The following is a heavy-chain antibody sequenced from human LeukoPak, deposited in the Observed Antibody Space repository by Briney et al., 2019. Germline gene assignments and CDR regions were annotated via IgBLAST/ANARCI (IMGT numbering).Heavy chain of an antibody. Sequence: GGSLRLSCAASGLTFSNNWMHWVRQAPGKGLVWVSRISRDGSSTSYADSVKGRFTISRDNAKNTLYLQMNTLRAEDTAVYYCARDCSDTGCYNTAFDYWGQGTLVTVSS. CDR2: ISRDGSST. J-gene: IGHJ4*02. CDR1: GLTFSNNW. V-gene: IGHV3-74*01. D-gene: IGHD2-2*02. CDR3: ARDCSDTGCYNTAFDY.